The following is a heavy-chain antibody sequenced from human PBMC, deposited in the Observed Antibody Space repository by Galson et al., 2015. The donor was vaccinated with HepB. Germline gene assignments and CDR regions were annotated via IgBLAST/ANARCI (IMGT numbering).Heavy chain of an antibody. CDR1: GLTLSSHW. D-gene: IGHD6-19*01. CDR2: MSGDGSST. Sequence: SLRLSCAASGLTLSSHWMHWVRQAPGKGPVWVSRMSGDGSSTRYADSVKGRFTISRDDARNTLYLQMNTLRAEDTAMYYCLREGYSSGWYWFDPWGQGTLVIVSS. J-gene: IGHJ5*02. V-gene: IGHV3-74*01. CDR3: LREGYSSGWYWFDP.